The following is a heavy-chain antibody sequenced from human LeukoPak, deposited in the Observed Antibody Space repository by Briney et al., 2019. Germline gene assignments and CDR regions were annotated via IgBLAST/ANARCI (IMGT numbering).Heavy chain of an antibody. CDR1: GYTFTGYY. J-gene: IGHJ5*02. D-gene: IGHD3-10*01. CDR2: INPNSGGT. Sequence: ASVKVSCKASGYTFTGYYMHWVRQAPGQGLEWMGWINPNSGGTNYAQKFQGRVTMTRDTSISTAYMELSRLRSDDTAVYYCARRGSGSRGFWFDPWGQGTLVTVSS. CDR3: ARRGSGSRGFWFDP. V-gene: IGHV1-2*02.